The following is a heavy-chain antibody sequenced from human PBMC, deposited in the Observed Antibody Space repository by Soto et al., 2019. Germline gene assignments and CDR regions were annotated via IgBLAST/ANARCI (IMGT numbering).Heavy chain of an antibody. CDR1: GFTFSSYA. V-gene: IGHV3-23*01. CDR2: ISGSGGST. CDR3: ARDLSPLRGGY. Sequence: EVQLLESGGGLVQPGGSLRLSCAASGFTFSSYAMSWVRQAPGKGLEWVSTISGSGGSTYYADSVKGRFTISRDNAKNSLYLQMNSLRAEDTAVYYCARDLSPLRGGYWGQGTLVTVSS. J-gene: IGHJ4*02. D-gene: IGHD3-10*01.